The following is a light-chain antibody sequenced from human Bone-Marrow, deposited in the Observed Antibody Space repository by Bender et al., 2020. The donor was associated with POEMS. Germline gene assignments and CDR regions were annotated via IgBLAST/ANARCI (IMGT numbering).Light chain of an antibody. CDR3: AVWDDSLNGWV. CDR2: SSH. J-gene: IGLJ3*02. V-gene: IGLV1-44*01. Sequence: QSVLTQPPSASGTPGQRVTIPCSGGSSNIGAHAVNWYQHLPGTAPKLLIYSSHRRPSEVPDRFSGSRSGTSASLAISGLQSEDEAAYYCAVWDDSLNGWVFGGGTKLTVL. CDR1: SSNIGAHA.